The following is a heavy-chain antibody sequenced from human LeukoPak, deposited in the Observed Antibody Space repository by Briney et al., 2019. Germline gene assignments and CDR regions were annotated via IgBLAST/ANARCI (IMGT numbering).Heavy chain of an antibody. D-gene: IGHD4-17*01. CDR2: INTDGSST. V-gene: IGHV3-74*01. J-gene: IGHJ5*02. CDR3: ARGPTVTFEGNWFDP. CDR1: GFTFSSYW. Sequence: GGSLRLSCAASGFTFSSYWMHWVRQAPGKGLVWVSRINTDGSSTSYADSVKGRFTISRDNAKNTLYLQMNSLRAEDTAVYYCARGPTVTFEGNWFDPWGQGTLVTVSS.